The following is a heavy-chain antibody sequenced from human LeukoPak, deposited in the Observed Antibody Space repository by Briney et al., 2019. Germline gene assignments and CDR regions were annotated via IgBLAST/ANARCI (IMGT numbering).Heavy chain of an antibody. D-gene: IGHD5-18*01. CDR2: IHHSGTT. CDR3: AAVTAGEIQLWFTPSGYYYYYGMDV. V-gene: IGHV4-4*02. J-gene: IGHJ6*04. Sequence: SETLSLTCAVSGGSISSSKWRSWVRQPPGKGLESNGEIHHSGTTNYKPSLKSRVTISVDKSKNQFSLKLSSVTAADTAVYYCAAVTAGEIQLWFTPSGYYYYYGMDVWGKGTTVTVSS. CDR1: GGSISSSKW.